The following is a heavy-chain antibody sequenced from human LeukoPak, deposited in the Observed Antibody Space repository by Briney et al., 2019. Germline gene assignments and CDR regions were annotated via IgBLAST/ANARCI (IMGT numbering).Heavy chain of an antibody. CDR2: INPKSGRT. CDR1: GYTFTSSD. CDR3: ARGRSGLAAAGTYDS. V-gene: IGHV1-8*01. Sequence: ASVKVSCKASGYTFTSSDINWVRQARGQALGWMGWINPKSGRTGYAKKLQARVSMTMNTSITTAYMEVSSLRFEDTAVYYCARGRSGLAAAGTYDSWGQGTLITVSS. J-gene: IGHJ4*02. D-gene: IGHD6-13*01.